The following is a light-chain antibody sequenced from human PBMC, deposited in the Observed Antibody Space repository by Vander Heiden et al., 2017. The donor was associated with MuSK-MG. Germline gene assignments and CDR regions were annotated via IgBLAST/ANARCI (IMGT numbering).Light chain of an antibody. Sequence: AIQMTQSPSSLSASVGDRVTITCRASQGIRNDLGWYQQKPGKAPKLLIYAASSLQSGVPSRFRRSGSGTDFTLTISSLQPEDFATYYCLQDYNYPYTFGQGTKLEIK. CDR3: LQDYNYPYT. CDR2: AAS. J-gene: IGKJ2*01. V-gene: IGKV1-6*01. CDR1: QGIRND.